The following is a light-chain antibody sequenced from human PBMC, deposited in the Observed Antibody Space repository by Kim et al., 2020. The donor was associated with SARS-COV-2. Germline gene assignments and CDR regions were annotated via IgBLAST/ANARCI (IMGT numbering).Light chain of an antibody. Sequence: EIEMTQSPATLSVSPGERATLSCRASQGVSGNLAWYQQKPGQAPRLLIYGASTRATGIPARFSGSGSGTEFTLTISSLQPEDFALYFCQQYNNWPRTLGGGAKVDI. CDR1: QGVSGN. V-gene: IGKV3-15*01. CDR3: QQYNNWPRT. J-gene: IGKJ4*01. CDR2: GAS.